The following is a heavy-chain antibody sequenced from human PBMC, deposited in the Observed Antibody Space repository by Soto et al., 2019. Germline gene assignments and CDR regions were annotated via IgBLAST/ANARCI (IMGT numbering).Heavy chain of an antibody. CDR2: ISGSGGST. CDR1: GFTFSSYA. D-gene: IGHD3-22*01. CDR3: AKDSMIVVARPYYFDY. V-gene: IGHV3-23*01. J-gene: IGHJ4*02. Sequence: EVQLLESGGGLVQPGGSLRLSCAASGFTFSSYAMSWVRQAPGKGLEWVSAISGSGGSTYYADSVKGRFIISRDNSKNTLYLQMNSLRAEDTAVYYCAKDSMIVVARPYYFDYWGQGTLVTVSS.